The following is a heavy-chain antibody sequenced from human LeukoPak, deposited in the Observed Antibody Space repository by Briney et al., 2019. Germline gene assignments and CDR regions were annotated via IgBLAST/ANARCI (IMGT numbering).Heavy chain of an antibody. CDR3: AKDGITGTYFDY. J-gene: IGHJ4*02. V-gene: IGHV3-23*01. D-gene: IGHD1-20*01. CDR1: GITFSSYA. Sequence: GGSLRLSCAASGITFSSYAMSWVRQAPGKGLEWLSAISGSGGSTYYADSVKGLFTISRDNSKNTLYLQMNSLRAEDTAVYYCAKDGITGTYFDYWGQGTLVTVSS. CDR2: ISGSGGST.